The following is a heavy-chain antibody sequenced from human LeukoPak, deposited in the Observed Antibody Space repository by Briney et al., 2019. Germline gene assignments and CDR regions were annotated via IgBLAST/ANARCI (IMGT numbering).Heavy chain of an antibody. V-gene: IGHV3-23*01. CDR3: AKESYGDYVSLY. J-gene: IGHJ4*02. D-gene: IGHD4-17*01. CDR2: ISGSGGMT. CDR1: GFIFSSHA. Sequence: GGSLRLSCAASGFIFSSHAMNWVRQAPGKGLEWVSVISGSGGMTYYADSVKGRFTISRDNSKNTLSLQMNSLRAEDTAVYYCAKESYGDYVSLYWGQGTLVTVSS.